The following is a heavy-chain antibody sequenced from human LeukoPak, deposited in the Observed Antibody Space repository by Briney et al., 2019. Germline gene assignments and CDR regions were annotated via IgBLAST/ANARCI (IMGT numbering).Heavy chain of an antibody. D-gene: IGHD1-1*01. V-gene: IGHV4-59*01. CDR3: AKEGSRNWIIGYYFDF. J-gene: IGHJ4*02. CDR1: GGSIWSYL. Sequence: SETLSHTCTVSGGSIWSYLGNWMRQAPGKGLEWIGFIYSSGSTNYNPSLKSRVTISVDKSKNQFSLKLRSVTDGVTAVYHCAKEGSRNWIIGYYFDFSGQGTLVTVSS. CDR2: IYSSGST.